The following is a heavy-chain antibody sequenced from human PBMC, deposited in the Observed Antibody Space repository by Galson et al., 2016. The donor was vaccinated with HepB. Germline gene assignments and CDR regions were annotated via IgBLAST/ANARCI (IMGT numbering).Heavy chain of an antibody. CDR2: IWYDGVNT. CDR1: GFTLSSYG. Sequence: SLRLSCAASGFTLSSYGIHWVCQAPGKGLEWVAVIWYDGVNTYYADSVKGRFTISRDNSKNTLYLQMNSLRAEDTAVYYCARQAFTNWNPFDYWGQGTLVTVSS. J-gene: IGHJ4*02. D-gene: IGHD1-1*01. V-gene: IGHV3-33*01. CDR3: ARQAFTNWNPFDY.